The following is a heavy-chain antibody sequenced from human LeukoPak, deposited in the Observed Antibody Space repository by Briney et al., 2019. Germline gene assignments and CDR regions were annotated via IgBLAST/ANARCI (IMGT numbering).Heavy chain of an antibody. CDR1: GYTFTTYY. CDR2: INPSGGSP. CDR3: ARVGSVDTSGYYDY. D-gene: IGHD3-22*01. V-gene: IGHV1-46*01. Sequence: ASVKVSCKASGYTFTTYYIHWVRQAPGQGLEWLGIINPSGGSPTYAQKSQGRVTMTRDTSTSTVYTELSSLRSDDTAVYYCARVGSVDTSGYYDYWGQGTLVTVSS. J-gene: IGHJ4*02.